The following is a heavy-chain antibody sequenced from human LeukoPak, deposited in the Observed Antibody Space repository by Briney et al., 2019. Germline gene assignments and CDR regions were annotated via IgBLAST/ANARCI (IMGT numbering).Heavy chain of an antibody. J-gene: IGHJ3*02. CDR3: TTGFSVILSGDYVGKESLNDHGTDAFDI. Sequence: GGSLRLSCAASGFTFSNAWMSWVRQAPGKGLEWVGRIKSKTDGGTTDYAAPVKGRFTISRDDSKNTLYLQMNSLKTEDTAVYYCTTGFSVILSGDYVGKESLNDHGTDAFDIWGQGTMVTVSS. CDR1: GFTFSNAW. D-gene: IGHD4-17*01. V-gene: IGHV3-15*01. CDR2: IKSKTDGGTT.